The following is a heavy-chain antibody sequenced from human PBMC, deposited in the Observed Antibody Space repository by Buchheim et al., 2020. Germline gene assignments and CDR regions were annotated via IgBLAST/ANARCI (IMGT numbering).Heavy chain of an antibody. CDR1: GFTFSSYG. V-gene: IGHV3-33*01. D-gene: IGHD1-7*01. CDR3: ARDQGDWNYVLTYYYYGMDV. CDR2: IWYDGSNK. Sequence: QVQLVESGGGVVQPGRSLRLSCAASGFTFSSYGMHWVRQAPGKGLEWVAVIWYDGSNKYYADSVKGRFTISRDNSKNTLYLQMNSLRAEDTAVYYCARDQGDWNYVLTYYYYGMDVWGQGTT. J-gene: IGHJ6*02.